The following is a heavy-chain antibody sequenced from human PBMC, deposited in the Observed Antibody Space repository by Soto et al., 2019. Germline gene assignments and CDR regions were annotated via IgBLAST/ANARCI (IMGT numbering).Heavy chain of an antibody. CDR3: SRSLDF. V-gene: IGHV3-7*01. CDR2: INPDGRET. CDR1: GFTFSSVW. J-gene: IGHJ4*02. Sequence: PGGSLRLSCAASGFTFSSVWMDWVRQAPGKGLEWVADINPDGRETHYVDSLKGRFTISRDNAKNSLYLQMSSLTAEDSALYYCSRSLDFWGQGTRVTVSS.